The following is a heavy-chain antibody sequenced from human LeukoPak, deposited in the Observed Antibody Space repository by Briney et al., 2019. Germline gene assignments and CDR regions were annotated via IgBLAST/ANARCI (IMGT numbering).Heavy chain of an antibody. J-gene: IGHJ4*02. CDR2: INPNSGGT. Sequence: ASVKVSCKASGYTFTGYYMHWVRQAPGQGPEWMGWINPNSGGTNYAQKFQGRVTMTRDTSISTAYMELSRLRSDDTAVYYCARATLGDYYDSSGYYFDYWGQGTLVTVSS. CDR1: GYTFTGYY. CDR3: ARATLGDYYDSSGYYFDY. D-gene: IGHD3-22*01. V-gene: IGHV1-2*02.